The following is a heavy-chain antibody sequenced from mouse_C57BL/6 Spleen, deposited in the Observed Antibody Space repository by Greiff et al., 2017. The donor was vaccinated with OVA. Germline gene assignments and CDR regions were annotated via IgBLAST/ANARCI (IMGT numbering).Heavy chain of an antibody. D-gene: IGHD3-1*01. CDR2: IDPEDGET. J-gene: IGHJ4*01. Sequence: VQLQQPGTELVKPGASVKLSCKASGYTFTSYWMHWVKQRTEQGLEWIGRIDPEDGETKYAPKFQGKATITADTSSNTAYLQLSSLTSEDTAVYYCARGGGLSMDYWGQGTSVTVSS. CDR1: GYTFTSYW. CDR3: ARGGGLSMDY. V-gene: IGHV14-2*01.